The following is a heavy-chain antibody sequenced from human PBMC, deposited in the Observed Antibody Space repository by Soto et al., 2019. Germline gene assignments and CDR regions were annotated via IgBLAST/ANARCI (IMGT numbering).Heavy chain of an antibody. CDR1: GGSFSGYY. D-gene: IGHD2-8*01. J-gene: IGHJ6*02. CDR3: ARGRTRGMEV. V-gene: IGHV4-34*01. Sequence: QVQLQQWGAGLLKPSETLSLTCAVYGGSFSGYYWSWIRQPPGKGLEWIGEINHSGSTNYNPSLKSRVTLSVDTSKNQFSMKRSSVTAADTAVYYCARGRTRGMEVWGQGTTVTVSS. CDR2: INHSGST.